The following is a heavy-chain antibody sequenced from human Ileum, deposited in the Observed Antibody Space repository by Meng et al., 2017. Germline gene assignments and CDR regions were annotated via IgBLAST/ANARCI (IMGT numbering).Heavy chain of an antibody. CDR2: IKQDGSDE. J-gene: IGHJ4*02. V-gene: IGHV3-7*01. Sequence: GESLKISCAASGFTFSSYWMSWVRQAPGKGLEWVANIKQDGSDEYYVDSVKGRVTFSRDKAKNSLYLQMNSLKAEDTAVYYCETSRKFDYWGQGTLVTVSS. CDR3: ETSRKFDY. CDR1: GFTFSSYW.